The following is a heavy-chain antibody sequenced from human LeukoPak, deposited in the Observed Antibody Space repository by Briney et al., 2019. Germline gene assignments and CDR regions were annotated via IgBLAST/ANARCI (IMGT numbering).Heavy chain of an antibody. D-gene: IGHD3-22*01. Sequence: SETLSLTCAVYGGSFSGYYWSWIRQPPGKGLEWIGEINHSGSTNYNPSLRSRVTISVDTSKNQFSLKLSSATAADTAVYYCARGFKGRSVGYYDSSGYKGNFDYWGQGTLVTVSS. CDR3: ARGFKGRSVGYYDSSGYKGNFDY. V-gene: IGHV4-34*01. J-gene: IGHJ4*02. CDR2: INHSGST. CDR1: GGSFSGYY.